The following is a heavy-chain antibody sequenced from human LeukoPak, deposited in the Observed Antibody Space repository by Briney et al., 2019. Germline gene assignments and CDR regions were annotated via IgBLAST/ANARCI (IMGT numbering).Heavy chain of an antibody. CDR3: ARGEYGSGSYPTRP. Sequence: ASVKVSCKASGYTFTSYGISWVRQAPGQGLEWKGWISAYNGNTNYAQKLQGRVTMTTDTSTSTAYMELRSLRSDDTAVYYCARGEYGSGSYPTRPWGQGTLVTVSS. V-gene: IGHV1-18*01. J-gene: IGHJ5*02. CDR1: GYTFTSYG. CDR2: ISAYNGNT. D-gene: IGHD3-10*01.